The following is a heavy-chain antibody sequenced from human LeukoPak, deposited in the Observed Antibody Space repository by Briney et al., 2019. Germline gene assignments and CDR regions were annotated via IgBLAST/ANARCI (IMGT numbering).Heavy chain of an antibody. V-gene: IGHV4-59*01. Sequence: TETLSLTCTVSGGSISSYYWSWIRQPPGKGLEWIGYIYYSGSTNYNPSLKSRVTISVDTSKNQFSLKLSSVTAADTAVYYCARLIVGGYLAFDIWGQGTMVTVSS. CDR2: IYYSGST. J-gene: IGHJ3*02. CDR1: GGSISSYY. CDR3: ARLIVGGYLAFDI. D-gene: IGHD1-26*01.